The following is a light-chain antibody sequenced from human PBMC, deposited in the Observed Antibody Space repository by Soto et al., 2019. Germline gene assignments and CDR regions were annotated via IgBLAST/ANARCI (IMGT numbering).Light chain of an antibody. V-gene: IGLV2-14*01. Sequence: QSALTQPASVSGSPGQSITISCTGTSSDVGGYDYVSWYQLHPGKAPKLMVFEVSNRPSGVSYRFSGSNSGNTASLTISGLQVEDEADYFCSSYSISTDSIFGTGTKVTV. CDR1: SSDVGGYDY. CDR3: SSYSISTDSI. CDR2: EVS. J-gene: IGLJ1*01.